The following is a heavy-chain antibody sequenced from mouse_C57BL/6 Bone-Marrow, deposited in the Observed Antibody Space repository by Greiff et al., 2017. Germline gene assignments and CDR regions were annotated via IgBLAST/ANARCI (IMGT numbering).Heavy chain of an antibody. CDR3: ARQIYYDYDDWCAY. CDR2: ISSGGSYT. J-gene: IGHJ3*01. D-gene: IGHD2-4*01. Sequence: EVKLVESGGDLVKPGGSLKLSCAASGFTFSSYGMSWVRQTPDKRLEWVATISSGGSYTYYPDSVKGRFTISRDNAKNTLYLQMSSLKSEDTAMYYCARQIYYDYDDWCAYWGQGTLVTVSA. CDR1: GFTFSSYG. V-gene: IGHV5-6*01.